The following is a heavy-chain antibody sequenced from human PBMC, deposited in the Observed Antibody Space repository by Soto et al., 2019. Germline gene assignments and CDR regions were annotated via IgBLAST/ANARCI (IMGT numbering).Heavy chain of an antibody. Sequence: EVQLVESGGGLVQPGGSLRLSCAASGFTFSSYSMNWVRQAPGTGLEWGSYISSSSSTIYYAESVKGRFTISRDNDKNSLYLQMNSLRAEDTAVYYCARDPGGCSGGSCYSWYFAYWGQGTRVTFS. J-gene: IGHJ4*02. CDR1: GFTFSSYS. D-gene: IGHD2-15*01. CDR3: ARDPGGCSGGSCYSWYFAY. CDR2: ISSSSSTI. V-gene: IGHV3-48*01.